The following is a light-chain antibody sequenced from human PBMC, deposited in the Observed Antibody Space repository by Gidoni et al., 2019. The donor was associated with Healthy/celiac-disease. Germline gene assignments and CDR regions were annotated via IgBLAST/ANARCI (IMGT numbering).Light chain of an antibody. J-gene: IGKJ2*01. CDR3: QQCYSYPLYT. V-gene: IGKV1-8*01. Sequence: AIRITQSPSSLSASTVDRGTITSRASQGISSYLAWYQQKPGKAPKLRIYSASTLQSGVPSRFSGRGSGTDFTLTISCLQSEDFATYYCQQCYSYPLYTFGQGTKLEIK. CDR1: QGISSY. CDR2: SAS.